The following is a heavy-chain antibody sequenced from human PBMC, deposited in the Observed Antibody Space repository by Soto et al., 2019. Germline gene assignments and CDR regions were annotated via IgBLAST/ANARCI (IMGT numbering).Heavy chain of an antibody. CDR2: INAGNGNT. Sequence: EASVKVSCKASGYTFATYALHWVLQAPGQRLEWMGCINAGNGNTKYSQKFQDRVAISRDTSASTAYLELSSLRSDDTAVYYCARISFETASMDVWGQGTTVTVSS. CDR3: ARISFETASMDV. D-gene: IGHD2-21*02. J-gene: IGHJ6*02. CDR1: GYTFATYA. V-gene: IGHV1-3*01.